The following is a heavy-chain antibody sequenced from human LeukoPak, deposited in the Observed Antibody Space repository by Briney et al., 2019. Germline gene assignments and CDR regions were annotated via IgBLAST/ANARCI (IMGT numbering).Heavy chain of an antibody. V-gene: IGHV3-23*01. J-gene: IGHJ4*02. CDR2: XXXXXXST. CDR3: AKIXQQLVLRPPYFDY. CDR1: XFXXSXXX. Sequence: GGSLRLSCAASXFXXSXXXXXXVXXXPGXXXXXVXXXXXXXXSTXYXDPVXGRFTISRDNSKNTLYLQMNSLRAEDTAVYYCAKIXQQLVLRPPYFDYWGQGTLVTVSS. D-gene: IGHD6-13*01.